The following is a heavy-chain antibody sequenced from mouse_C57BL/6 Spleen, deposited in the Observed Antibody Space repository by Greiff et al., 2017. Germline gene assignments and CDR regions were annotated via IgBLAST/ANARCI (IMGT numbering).Heavy chain of an antibody. J-gene: IGHJ1*03. D-gene: IGHD4-1*02. V-gene: IGHV5-6*01. Sequence: EVKLVESGGDLVKPGGSLKLSCAASGFTFSSYGMSWVRQTPDKRLEWVATISSGGSYTYYPDSVKGRFTISRDNAKNTLYLQMSSLKSEDTAMYYCARENPTGPYWYFDVWGTGTTVTVAS. CDR1: GFTFSSYG. CDR2: ISSGGSYT. CDR3: ARENPTGPYWYFDV.